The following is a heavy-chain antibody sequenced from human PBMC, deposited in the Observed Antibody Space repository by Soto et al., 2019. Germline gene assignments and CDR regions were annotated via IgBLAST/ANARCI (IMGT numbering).Heavy chain of an antibody. J-gene: IGHJ5*02. V-gene: IGHV3-48*01. CDR2: ISSSSSTI. D-gene: IGHD6-13*01. CDR1: GFTFSSYS. Sequence: EVQLVESGGGLVQPGGSLRLSCAASGFTFSSYSMNWVRQAPGKGLEWVSYISSSSSTIYYADSVKGRFTISRDNAKNSLYLPMNSPRAEDTAVYYCARHPERIAETGWFDPWGQGTLVTGSS. CDR3: ARHPERIAETGWFDP.